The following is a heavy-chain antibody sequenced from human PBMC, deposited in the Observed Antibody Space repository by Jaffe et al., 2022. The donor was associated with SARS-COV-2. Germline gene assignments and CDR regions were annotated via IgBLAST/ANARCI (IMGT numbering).Heavy chain of an antibody. CDR1: GGSISSYY. J-gene: IGHJ6*04. V-gene: IGHV4-59*01. CDR2: IYYSGST. D-gene: IGHD3-3*01. Sequence: QVQLQESGPGLVKPSETLSLTCTVSGGSISSYYWSWIRQPPGKGLEWIGYIYYSGSTNYNPSLKSRVTISVDTSKNQFSLKLSSVTAADTAVYYCARGFLGLGTMDVWGKGTTVTVSS. CDR3: ARGFLGLGTMDV.